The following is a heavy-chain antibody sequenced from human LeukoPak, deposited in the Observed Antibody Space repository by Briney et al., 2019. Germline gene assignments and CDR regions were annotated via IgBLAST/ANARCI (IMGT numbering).Heavy chain of an antibody. CDR2: IYYSGST. V-gene: IGHV4-31*03. Sequence: SQTLSLTCTVSGGSISSGGYYWSWIRQHPGKGLEWIGYIYYSGSTYYNPSLKSRVTISVDTSKNQFSLKLSSVTAADTAVYYCAREREDIEVVPAGVPGPNWFDPWGQEPWSPSPQ. D-gene: IGHD2-2*01. CDR1: GGSISSGGYY. CDR3: AREREDIEVVPAGVPGPNWFDP. J-gene: IGHJ5*02.